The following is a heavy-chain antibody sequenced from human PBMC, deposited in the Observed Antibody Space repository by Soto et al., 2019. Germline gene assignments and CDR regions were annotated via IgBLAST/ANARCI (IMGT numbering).Heavy chain of an antibody. J-gene: IGHJ3*02. CDR3: ARSSTYYYDSSGRDDAFDI. Sequence: GGSLRLSCAASGFTFSSYSMNWVRQAPGKGLEWVSSISSSSSYIYYADSVKGRFTISRDNAKNSLYLQMNSLRAEDTAVYYCARSSTYYYDSSGRDDAFDIWGQGTMVTVS. CDR1: GFTFSSYS. CDR2: ISSSSSYI. D-gene: IGHD3-22*01. V-gene: IGHV3-21*01.